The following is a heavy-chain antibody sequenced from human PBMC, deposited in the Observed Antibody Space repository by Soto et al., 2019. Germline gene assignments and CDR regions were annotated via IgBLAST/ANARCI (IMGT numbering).Heavy chain of an antibody. J-gene: IGHJ6*02. CDR2: ISSSGSTI. Sequence: SGGSLRLSCAASGFTFSSYEMNWVRQAPGKGLEWVSYISSSGSTIYYADSVKGRFTISRDNAKNSLYLQMNSLRAEDTAVYYCARDQEWEAYYYYYGMDVWGQGTTVTVSS. D-gene: IGHD1-26*01. V-gene: IGHV3-48*03. CDR3: ARDQEWEAYYYYYGMDV. CDR1: GFTFSSYE.